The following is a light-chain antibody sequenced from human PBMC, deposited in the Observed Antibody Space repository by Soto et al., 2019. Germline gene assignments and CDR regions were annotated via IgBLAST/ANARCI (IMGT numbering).Light chain of an antibody. CDR1: QSVSSN. CDR2: AAS. J-gene: IGKJ5*01. Sequence: EIVMTQSPATLSVSPGERATLSCRASQSVSSNLAWYQQKPGQAPRLLIYAASTRATGIPARFRGSGSGTDFTLTISSLQSEDFAVYYCQQYNIWRSISFGQGTRLEIK. V-gene: IGKV3-15*01. CDR3: QQYNIWRSIS.